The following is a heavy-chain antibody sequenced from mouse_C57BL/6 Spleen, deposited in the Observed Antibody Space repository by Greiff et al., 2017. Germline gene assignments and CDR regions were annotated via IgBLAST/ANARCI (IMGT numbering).Heavy chain of an antibody. CDR3: ARHGVLFDY. J-gene: IGHJ2*01. CDR1: GFTFSSYT. Sequence: EVKLVESGGGLVKPGGSLKLSCAASGFTFSSYTMSWVRQTPGKRLEWVATISGGGGNTYYPDSVKGRFTISRDNAKNTLYLQMSSLRSEDTALYYCARHGVLFDYWGQGTTLTVSS. V-gene: IGHV5-9*01. CDR2: ISGGGGNT.